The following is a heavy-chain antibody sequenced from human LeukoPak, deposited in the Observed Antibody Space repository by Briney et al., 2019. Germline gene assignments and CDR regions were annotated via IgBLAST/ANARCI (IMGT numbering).Heavy chain of an antibody. V-gene: IGHV3-23*01. J-gene: IGHJ4*02. CDR3: EKDRRLPDGAFDY. Sequence: GGSLRLSCAASGFTFSSDAMSWVCQAPGPGLELVSAISGSGGSTYYADSVKGRFTISRDNSKNTLYLQMNSLRAEDTAVYYCEKDRRLPDGAFDYWGQETLVTVSS. CDR2: ISGSGGST. D-gene: IGHD2-15*01. CDR1: GFTFSSDA.